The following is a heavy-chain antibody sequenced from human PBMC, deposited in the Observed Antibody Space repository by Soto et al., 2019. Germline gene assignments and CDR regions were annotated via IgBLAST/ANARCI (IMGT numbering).Heavy chain of an antibody. CDR3: AGVMGQWLRGMDV. V-gene: IGHV4-4*02. CDR1: GGSISSSNW. Sequence: AETLSLTRAVSGGSISSSNWWSWVRQPPGKGLELIGEIYHSRSTNYNPSLKSRVTISVDKYKDQFSLKLSSVTAADTAVYYCAGVMGQWLRGMDVWAQATTVNVCS. J-gene: IGHJ6*02. CDR2: IYHSRST. D-gene: IGHD6-19*01.